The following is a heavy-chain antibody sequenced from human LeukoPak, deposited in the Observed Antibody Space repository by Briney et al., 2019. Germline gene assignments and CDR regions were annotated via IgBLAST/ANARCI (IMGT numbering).Heavy chain of an antibody. CDR1: GFTFSSYA. CDR3: ARIPYSSRLTFDI. CDR2: ISYDGSNK. J-gene: IGHJ3*02. D-gene: IGHD6-19*01. Sequence: GGSLRLSCAASGFTFSSYAMHWVRQAPGKGLEWVAVISYDGSNKYYADSVKGRFTISRDNSKNTLYLQTNSLRAEDTAVYYCARIPYSSRLTFDIWGQGTMVTVSS. V-gene: IGHV3-30-3*01.